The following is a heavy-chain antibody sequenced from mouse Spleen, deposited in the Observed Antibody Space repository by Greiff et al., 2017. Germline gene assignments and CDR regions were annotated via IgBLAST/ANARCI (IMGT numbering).Heavy chain of an antibody. D-gene: IGHD2-1*01. Sequence: EVKLMESGPVLVKPGASVKMSCKASGYTFTDYYMNWVKQSHGKSLEWIGVINPYNGGTSYNQKFKGKATLTVDKSSSTAYMELNSLTSEDSAVYYCARFYYGNPYAMDYWGQGTSVTVSS. CDR1: GYTFTDYY. CDR3: ARFYYGNPYAMDY. J-gene: IGHJ4*01. CDR2: INPYNGGT. V-gene: IGHV1-19*01.